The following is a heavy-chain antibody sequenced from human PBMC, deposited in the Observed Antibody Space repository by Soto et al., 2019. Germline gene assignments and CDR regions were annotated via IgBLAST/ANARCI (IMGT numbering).Heavy chain of an antibody. D-gene: IGHD6-13*01. Sequence: EVQLVESGGGLVQPGGSLRLSCAASGFTFSSYAMHWVRQAPGQGLEYVSAISSNGGSTHYANSVKGTFTISRGNSKNTLYLQMCSLRAEDMAVYYCARLNPIAAACDSWGQGSLVSVSS. CDR1: GFTFSSYA. V-gene: IGHV3-64*01. CDR3: ARLNPIAAACDS. J-gene: IGHJ5*01. CDR2: ISSNGGST.